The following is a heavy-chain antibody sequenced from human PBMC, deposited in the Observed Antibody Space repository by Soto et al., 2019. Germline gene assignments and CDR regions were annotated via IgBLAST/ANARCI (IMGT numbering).Heavy chain of an antibody. D-gene: IGHD2-15*01. CDR1: GYTFTSYG. CDR3: ARFSGGSYNTYYYGMDV. Sequence: SVKVSCKASGYTFTSYGISWVRQAPGQGLDWMGWISAYNGNTKYAQDLQGRVTMTTDTSTSTAYMELRSLRSDDTAMYYCARFSGGSYNTYYYGMDVWGQGTTVTVSS. V-gene: IGHV1-18*04. CDR2: ISAYNGNT. J-gene: IGHJ6*02.